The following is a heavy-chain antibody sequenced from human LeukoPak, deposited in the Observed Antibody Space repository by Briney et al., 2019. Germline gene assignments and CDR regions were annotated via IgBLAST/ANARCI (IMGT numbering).Heavy chain of an antibody. J-gene: IGHJ6*03. CDR2: IIPIFGTA. CDR1: GGTFSSYA. D-gene: IGHD1-1*01. V-gene: IGHV1-69*06. CDR3: ARSLSRLPPKENYYMDV. Sequence: SVKVSCKASGGTFSSYAISWVRQAPGQGLEWMGGIIPIFGTANYAQKFQGRVTITADKSTSTAYMELSSLRSEDTAVYYCARSLSRLPPKENYYMDVWGKGTTVTVSS.